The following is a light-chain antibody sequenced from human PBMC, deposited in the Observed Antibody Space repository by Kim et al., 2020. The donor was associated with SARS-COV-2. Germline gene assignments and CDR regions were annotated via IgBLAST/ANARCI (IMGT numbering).Light chain of an antibody. CDR3: QQDFNLPYT. CDR1: QSLSNNY. CDR2: GAS. V-gene: IGKV3D-7*01. Sequence: IVLTQSPVTLSLSPGDRATLSCRASQSLSNNYLSWYQHKPGQPPRLLIYGASTRATGIPARYSGSGSGTEFTLTISSLQPEDFAIYYCQQDFNLPYTFGQGTKLEI. J-gene: IGKJ2*01.